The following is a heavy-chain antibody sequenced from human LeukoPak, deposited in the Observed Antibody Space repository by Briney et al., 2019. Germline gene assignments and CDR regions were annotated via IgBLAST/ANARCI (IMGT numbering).Heavy chain of an antibody. D-gene: IGHD6-6*01. CDR2: IIPIFGTA. CDR1: GGTFSSYA. V-gene: IGHV1-69*05. J-gene: IGHJ4*02. Sequence: SVKVSCKASGGTFSSYAISWVRQALGQGLEWMGGIIPIFGTANYAQKFQGRVTITTDESTSTAYMELSSLRSEDTAVYYCARVKQGSSSSPFDYWGQGTLVTVSS. CDR3: ARVKQGSSSSPFDY.